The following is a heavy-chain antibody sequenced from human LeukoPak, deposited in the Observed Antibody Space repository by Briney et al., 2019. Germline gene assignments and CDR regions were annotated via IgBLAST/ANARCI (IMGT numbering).Heavy chain of an antibody. V-gene: IGHV3-53*01. D-gene: IGHD3-10*01. CDR2: IYSGGST. Sequence: GGSLRLSCAASGFTFSSYAMSWVRQAPGKGLEWVSVIYSGGSTNYADSVKGRFTISRDNSKNTPYPQMNSLRAEDTAVYYCAGGGAINSWDYWGQGTLVTVSS. CDR1: GFTFSSYA. CDR3: AGGGAINSWDY. J-gene: IGHJ4*02.